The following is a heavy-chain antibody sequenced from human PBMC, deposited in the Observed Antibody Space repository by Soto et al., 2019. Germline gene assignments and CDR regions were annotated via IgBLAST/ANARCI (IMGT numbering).Heavy chain of an antibody. CDR1: GFTFNNAW. CDR3: TTDDPINTY. J-gene: IGHJ4*02. CDR2: IKSKTDGGTT. Sequence: WGSLRLSCAASGFTFNNAWMSWVRQAPGKGLEWVGRIKSKTDGGTTDFAAPVKGRFTISRDDSKNTLFLHMNSLKTEDTAVYYCTTDDPINTYWGQGTLVTVSS. V-gene: IGHV3-15*01.